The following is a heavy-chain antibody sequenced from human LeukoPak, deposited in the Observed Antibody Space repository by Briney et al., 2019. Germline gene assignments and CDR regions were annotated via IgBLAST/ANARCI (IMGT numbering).Heavy chain of an antibody. CDR1: GFTFSSYA. D-gene: IGHD3-22*01. V-gene: IGHV3-23*01. J-gene: IGHJ3*02. Sequence: GGSLRLSCAASGFTFSSYAMSWVRQAPGKGLEWVSAISGSGGSTYYADSVKGRFTISRDNTKNTLYLQMNSLRAEDTAVYYCAKALYYYDSSGHNDAFDIWGQGTMVTVSS. CDR3: AKALYYYDSSGHNDAFDI. CDR2: ISGSGGST.